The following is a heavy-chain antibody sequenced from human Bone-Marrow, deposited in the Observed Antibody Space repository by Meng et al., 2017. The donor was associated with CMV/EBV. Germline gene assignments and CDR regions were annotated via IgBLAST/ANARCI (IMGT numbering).Heavy chain of an antibody. CDR3: ARDVEYTSSSPGF. D-gene: IGHD6-6*01. J-gene: IGHJ4*02. Sequence: KDSGYTFSNYGISWVRQAPGQGLEWMGWISGHNGKTHSIRKFQGRLTMTTDTSTRTSYMELRSLRSGDTAVYYCARDVEYTSSSPGFWGQGTLVTVSS. CDR2: ISGHNGKT. CDR1: GYTFSNYG. V-gene: IGHV1-18*01.